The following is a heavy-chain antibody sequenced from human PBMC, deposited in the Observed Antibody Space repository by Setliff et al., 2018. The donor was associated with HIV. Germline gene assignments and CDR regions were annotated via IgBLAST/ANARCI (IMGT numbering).Heavy chain of an antibody. CDR3: ARDGEYQVLHYYYSGMDV. J-gene: IGHJ6*02. D-gene: IGHD2-2*01. V-gene: IGHV1-18*01. Sequence: ASVKVSCKASGYTFTRYGISSVRQAPGQGLEWMGWISANNGNTKYAQRLQGRVTMTTDTSTSTAYMDLRSLRSDDTAVYFCARDGEYQVLHYYYSGMDVWGQGTTVTVSS. CDR2: ISANNGNT. CDR1: GYTFTRYG.